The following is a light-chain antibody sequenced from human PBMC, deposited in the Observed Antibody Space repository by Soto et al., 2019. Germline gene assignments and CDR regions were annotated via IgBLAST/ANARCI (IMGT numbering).Light chain of an antibody. CDR1: SSDVGGYNY. Sequence: SALTQPASVSGSPGQSITISCTGTSSDVGGYNYVSWYQHHPGKAPKLMIYEVSNRPSGVSNRFSGSKSGNTASLTISGLQAEDEADYYCSSYTSSSPLVFGTGTKVTVL. CDR2: EVS. V-gene: IGLV2-14*01. CDR3: SSYTSSSPLV. J-gene: IGLJ1*01.